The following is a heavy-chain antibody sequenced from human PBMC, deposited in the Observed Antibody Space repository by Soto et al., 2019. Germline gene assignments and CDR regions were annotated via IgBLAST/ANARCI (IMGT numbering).Heavy chain of an antibody. J-gene: IGHJ6*02. Sequence: GASLKVSCKASGYSLTGYYMHWVRQAPGQGLEWMGWINPNSGGTNYAQKFQGRVTMTRDTSISTAYMELSRLRSDDTAVYYCARDQMGYCSGGSCYSSYGMDVWGQGTTVTVSS. CDR1: GYSLTGYY. D-gene: IGHD2-15*01. V-gene: IGHV1-2*02. CDR2: INPNSGGT. CDR3: ARDQMGYCSGGSCYSSYGMDV.